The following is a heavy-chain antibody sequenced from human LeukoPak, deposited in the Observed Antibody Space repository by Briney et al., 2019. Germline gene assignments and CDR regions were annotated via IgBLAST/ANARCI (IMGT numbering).Heavy chain of an antibody. J-gene: IGHJ4*02. CDR2: IYYSGST. CDR1: GGSISSSSYY. Sequence: SETLSLTCTVSGGSISSSSYYWGWIRQPPGKGLEWIGSIYYSGSTYYNPSLKSRVTISVDTSKNQFSLKLSSETAADTAVYYCARGRGYCSGGSCSYSDYWGQGTLVTVSS. CDR3: ARGRGYCSGGSCSYSDY. D-gene: IGHD2-15*01. V-gene: IGHV4-39*07.